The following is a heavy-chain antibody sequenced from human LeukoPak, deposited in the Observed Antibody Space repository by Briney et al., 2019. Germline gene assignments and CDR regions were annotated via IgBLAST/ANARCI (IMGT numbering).Heavy chain of an antibody. V-gene: IGHV3-64D*09. Sequence: PGGSLRLSCSASGFTFSGFAMHWVRQAPGKGLEFVSSIGSNGGTTYYADSVKGRFTISRDNSKNTLYLQISSLRIEDTAIYYCAKRGPFVGGTTEGYYFDYWGQGTLVTVSS. D-gene: IGHD1-26*01. CDR1: GFTFSGFA. J-gene: IGHJ4*02. CDR3: AKRGPFVGGTTEGYYFDY. CDR2: IGSNGGTT.